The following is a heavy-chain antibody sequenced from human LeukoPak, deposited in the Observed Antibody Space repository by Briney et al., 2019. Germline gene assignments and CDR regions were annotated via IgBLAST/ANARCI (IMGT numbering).Heavy chain of an antibody. Sequence: GGSLRLSCVASGLTFGNYGMNWVRQAPGKRLEWVSSIGGSGSTTYYADSVKGRFTISRDNSKNTLYLQMDSLRAEDTALYYCAKGSGINHYHWIDPWGQGTLVTVSS. J-gene: IGHJ5*02. CDR1: GLTFGNYG. CDR2: IGGSGSTT. V-gene: IGHV3-23*01. CDR3: AKGSGINHYHWIDP. D-gene: IGHD1-14*01.